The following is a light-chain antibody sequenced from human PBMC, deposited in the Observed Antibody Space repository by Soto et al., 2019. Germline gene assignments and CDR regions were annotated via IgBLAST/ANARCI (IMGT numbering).Light chain of an antibody. Sequence: EIVLTQSPGTLSLSPGERATLSCRASQSVSSSFLAWYQQKPGQAPRLLLYGASSTATGIPERFRGSGSGTDFTLTISRLEPEDVAVYSCHQYDRPPLTFGGGTKVEIK. J-gene: IGKJ4*02. V-gene: IGKV3-20*01. CDR3: HQYDRPPLT. CDR1: QSVSSSF. CDR2: GAS.